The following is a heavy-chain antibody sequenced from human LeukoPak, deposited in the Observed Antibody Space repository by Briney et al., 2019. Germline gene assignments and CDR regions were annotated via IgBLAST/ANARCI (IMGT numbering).Heavy chain of an antibody. J-gene: IGHJ4*02. CDR2: ISYDGSNK. CDR1: GFTFSSDG. D-gene: IGHD5-24*01. Sequence: GRSLRLSCAASGFTFSSDGMHWVRQAPGKGLEWVAVISYDGSNKYYADSVKGRFTISRDNSKNTLYLQMNSLRAEDTAVYYCAKDGRWLQQFDYWGQGTLVTVSS. CDR3: AKDGRWLQQFDY. V-gene: IGHV3-30*18.